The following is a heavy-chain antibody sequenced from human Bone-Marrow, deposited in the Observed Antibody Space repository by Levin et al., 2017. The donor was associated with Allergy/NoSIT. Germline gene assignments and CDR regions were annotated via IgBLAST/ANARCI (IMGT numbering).Heavy chain of an antibody. V-gene: IGHV1-3*01. CDR3: AAQVGSYSTPRVFDF. D-gene: IGHD3-10*01. CDR1: GYTFTNCG. Sequence: ASVKVSCKASGYTFTNCGIHWARQAPGQRLEWMGWINAGNGDTKYSQRLQGRVTLTSDTSASTAYMELSSLRSEDTAVYYCAAQVGSYSTPRVFDFWGQGTLVTVSS. CDR2: INAGNGDT. J-gene: IGHJ4*02.